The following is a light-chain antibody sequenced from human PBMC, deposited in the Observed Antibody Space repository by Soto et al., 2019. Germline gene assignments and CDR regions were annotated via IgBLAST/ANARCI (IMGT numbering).Light chain of an antibody. J-gene: IGKJ1*01. CDR3: QQYDNHRT. CDR2: DAS. CDR1: QDISNY. V-gene: IGKV1-33*01. Sequence: DIQMTQSPSSLSASVGDRVTITCHANQDISNYLNWYQQKPGKAPKLLIYDASNLEIGVPSRFSGSGSGTDFTFTISSLQPEDIATYYCQQYDNHRTFGQGTKVEIK.